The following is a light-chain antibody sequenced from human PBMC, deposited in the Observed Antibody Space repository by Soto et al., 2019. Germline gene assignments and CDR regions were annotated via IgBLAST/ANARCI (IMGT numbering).Light chain of an antibody. J-gene: IGKJ3*01. V-gene: IGKV1-39*01. CDR3: QQSYGVPYT. Sequence: DVQMTQSPSSLSASVGDRVTITCRTSQTITKFLNWYQQIPGKAPKLLIHTASTLQSGVPSRFTGSGSGTDFTLTIDSLQPEDFATYYCQQSYGVPYTFGPGTTVDIK. CDR2: TAS. CDR1: QTITKF.